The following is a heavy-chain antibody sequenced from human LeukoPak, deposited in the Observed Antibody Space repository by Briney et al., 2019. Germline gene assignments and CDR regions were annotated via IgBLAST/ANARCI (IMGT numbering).Heavy chain of an antibody. J-gene: IGHJ3*02. Sequence: PGGSLRLSCAASGFTLSTYAMSWVRQAPGKGLEWVSGISGSGENTYYADSVKGRFTISRDNSKNTLYLQMNSLRAEDTAVYYCAKDVCENYCSFDIWGQGTMVTVSS. D-gene: IGHD1-7*01. CDR3: AKDVCENYCSFDI. CDR2: ISGSGENT. CDR1: GFTLSTYA. V-gene: IGHV3-23*01.